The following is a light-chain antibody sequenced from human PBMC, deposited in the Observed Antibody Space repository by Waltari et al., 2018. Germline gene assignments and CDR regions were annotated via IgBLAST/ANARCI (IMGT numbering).Light chain of an antibody. CDR3: QQYNDWQWT. J-gene: IGKJ1*01. V-gene: IGKV3-15*01. Sequence: EIVLTQSPATLSVSPGESATLSCRASQSVSSNLAWYQQKPGQAPRLLVYGAFTRATGIPARFSGSGSGTDFTLTISSLQSEDFGVYYCQQYNDWQWTFGLGTKVEVK. CDR1: QSVSSN. CDR2: GAF.